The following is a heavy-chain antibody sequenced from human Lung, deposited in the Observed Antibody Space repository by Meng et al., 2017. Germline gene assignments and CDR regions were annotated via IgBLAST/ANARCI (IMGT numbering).Heavy chain of an antibody. CDR2: INHSGST. Sequence: VQRQHWGHGFFNPPETLSLTCVVSGGSFSDYYWSWIRQPPGKGLEWIGEINHSGSTNYNPSLESRATISVDTSQNNLSLKLSSVTAADSAVYYCARGPTTMAHDFDYWGQGTLVTVSP. D-gene: IGHD4-11*01. V-gene: IGHV4-34*01. CDR3: ARGPTTMAHDFDY. J-gene: IGHJ4*02. CDR1: GGSFSDYY.